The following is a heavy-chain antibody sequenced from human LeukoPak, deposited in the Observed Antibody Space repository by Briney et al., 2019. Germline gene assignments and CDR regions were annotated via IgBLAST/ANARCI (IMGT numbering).Heavy chain of an antibody. CDR1: GYTFTSYY. Sequence: GASVKVSCTASGYTFTSYYMHWVRQAPGQGLEWMGIINPSGGSTSYAQKFQGRVTMTRDTSTSTIYMELSSLRSEDTAVYYCARATFLPYSSSWYGIDYWGQGTLVTVSS. CDR3: ARATFLPYSSSWYGIDY. J-gene: IGHJ4*02. CDR2: INPSGGST. V-gene: IGHV1-46*01. D-gene: IGHD6-13*01.